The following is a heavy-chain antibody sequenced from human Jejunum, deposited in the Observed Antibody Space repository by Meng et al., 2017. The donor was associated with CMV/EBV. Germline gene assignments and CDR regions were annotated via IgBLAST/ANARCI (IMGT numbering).Heavy chain of an antibody. Sequence: SGFTFIKYAMSWVRQAPGKGLEWVSVIYTDDVKTSYADSVKGRFTISRDHSKNMLYLQMNSLRAEDTATYYCVKDDNDYMGEIGSWGQGTLVTVSS. D-gene: IGHD3-16*01. CDR3: VKDDNDYMGEIGS. V-gene: IGHV3-23*03. CDR2: IYTDDVKT. J-gene: IGHJ5*02. CDR1: GFTFIKYA.